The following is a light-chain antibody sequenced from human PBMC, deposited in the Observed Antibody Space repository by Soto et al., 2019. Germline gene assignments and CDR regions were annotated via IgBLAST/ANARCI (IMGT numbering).Light chain of an antibody. V-gene: IGLV1-47*01. CDR1: SSNIGSNY. CDR2: RNN. Sequence: QSVLTRPPSASGTPGQRITISCSGSSSNIGSNYVYWYQQLPGSAPKLLIYRNNQRPSGVPDRFSGSKSGTSASLAISGLRSEDDTDYYCAAWDDSLSGLIFGGGTKLTVL. J-gene: IGLJ2*01. CDR3: AAWDDSLSGLI.